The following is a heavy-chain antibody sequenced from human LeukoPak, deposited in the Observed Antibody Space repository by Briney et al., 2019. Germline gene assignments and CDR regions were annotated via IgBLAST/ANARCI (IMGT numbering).Heavy chain of an antibody. J-gene: IGHJ4*02. CDR3: ARADTTGGYYFDY. D-gene: IGHD4-17*01. CDR1: GFTFSTLA. Sequence: GGSLRLSCTASGFTFSTLAMSWVRQAPGKGLEWVSSISSRGDDTTYADSVKGRFTISRDNAKNSLYLQMNSLRAEDTAVYYCARADTTGGYYFDYWGQGTLVIVSS. CDR2: ISSRGDDT. V-gene: IGHV3-21*01.